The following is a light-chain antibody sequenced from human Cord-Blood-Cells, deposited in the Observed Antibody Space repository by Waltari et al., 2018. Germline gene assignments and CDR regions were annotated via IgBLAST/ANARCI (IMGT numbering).Light chain of an antibody. J-gene: IGLJ2*01. Sequence: QSALTQPASVSGSPGQSITISCTGTSRDVWGYHLVSWYQQDPGKAPKLRIYEVSKRRSGVADRFSGSRSGNTASLTISGHQAEGEADYYCCSYAGSSTYVVFGGGTKLTV. CDR3: CSYAGSSTYVV. CDR1: SRDVWGYHL. V-gene: IGLV2-23*02. CDR2: EVS.